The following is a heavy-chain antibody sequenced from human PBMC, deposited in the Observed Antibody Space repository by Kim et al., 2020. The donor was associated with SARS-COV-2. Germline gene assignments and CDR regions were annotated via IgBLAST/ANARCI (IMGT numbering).Heavy chain of an antibody. J-gene: IGHJ4*02. Sequence: GGSLRLSCAASGFTFGDYAMHWVRQAPGKGLEWVSGISWNSGSIGYADSVKGRFTISRDNAKNSLYLQMNSLRAEDTALYYCAKGTGWLHPYFDYWGQGTLVTVSS. CDR1: GFTFGDYA. CDR3: AKGTGWLHPYFDY. V-gene: IGHV3-9*01. D-gene: IGHD5-12*01. CDR2: ISWNSGSI.